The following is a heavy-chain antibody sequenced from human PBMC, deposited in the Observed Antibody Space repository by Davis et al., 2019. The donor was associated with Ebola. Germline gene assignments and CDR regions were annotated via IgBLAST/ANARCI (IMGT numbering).Heavy chain of an antibody. CDR3: ARSDFWSGYSR. CDR1: SGSFSGYY. J-gene: IGHJ4*02. D-gene: IGHD3-3*01. V-gene: IGHV4-34*01. CDR2: INHSGST. Sequence: SETLSLTCAVYSGSFSGYYWSWIRQPPGKGLEWIGEINHSGSTNYNPSLKSRVTISVDTSKNQFSLKLSSVTAADTAVYYCARSDFWSGYSRWGQGTLVTVSS.